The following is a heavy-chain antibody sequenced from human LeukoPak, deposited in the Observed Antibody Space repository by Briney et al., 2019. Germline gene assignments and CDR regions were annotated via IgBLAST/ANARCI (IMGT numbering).Heavy chain of an antibody. J-gene: IGHJ4*02. Sequence: PGGSLRLSCAASGFTFRDYYMSWIRQAPGKGLEWVSYFSSSGSSIYYADSVKGRFTISRDNAKNSLYLQMNSLRAEDTAVYYCATSNLAVAGQDIFDYWGQGTLVTVSS. CDR1: GFTFRDYY. V-gene: IGHV3-11*04. CDR3: ATSNLAVAGQDIFDY. CDR2: FSSSGSSI. D-gene: IGHD6-19*01.